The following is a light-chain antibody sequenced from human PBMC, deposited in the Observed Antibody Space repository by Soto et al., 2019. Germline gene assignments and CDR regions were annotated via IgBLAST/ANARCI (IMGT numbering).Light chain of an antibody. CDR2: NDN. Sequence: QSVLTQPPSASGTPGQRVTISCSGSRSNIGSTTVHWYQHLPGTAPKLLIHNDNQWPSGVPDRFSDSKSGTSASLAISGLQSQDEADYYCAAWDDSLKGYVFGTGTKVTVL. V-gene: IGLV1-44*01. CDR3: AAWDDSLKGYV. J-gene: IGLJ1*01. CDR1: RSNIGSTT.